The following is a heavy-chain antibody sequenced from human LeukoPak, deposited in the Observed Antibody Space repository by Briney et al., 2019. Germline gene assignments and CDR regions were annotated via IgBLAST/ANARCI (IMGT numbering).Heavy chain of an antibody. CDR2: INPNSGGK. Sequence: ASVKVSCKASGYTFTDYFIHWVRQASGQGLEWMGWINPNSGGKKYAQKFQGRVTLTRDTSISIAYLELSRLRSDDTAVYYCARPPAAGTDYWGQGALVTVSS. D-gene: IGHD6-13*01. CDR1: GYTFTDYF. J-gene: IGHJ4*02. CDR3: ARPPAAGTDY. V-gene: IGHV1-2*02.